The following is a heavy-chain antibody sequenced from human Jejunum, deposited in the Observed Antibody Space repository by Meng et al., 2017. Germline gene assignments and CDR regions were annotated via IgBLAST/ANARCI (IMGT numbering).Heavy chain of an antibody. CDR2: TYYSGRN. J-gene: IGHJ4*02. D-gene: IGHD5-12*01. Sequence: QVQLQESGPGLVKASEPLSLTCTVSGVSITSSYWGWIRQPPGKGLEWIGSTYYSGRNDYNPSLNSRLTMSVDTSKSQFSLNLKSLTSADTAVYFCARVVGYSGYSDSWGQGTLVTVSS. V-gene: IGHV4-59*01. CDR1: GVSITSSY. CDR3: ARVVGYSGYSDS.